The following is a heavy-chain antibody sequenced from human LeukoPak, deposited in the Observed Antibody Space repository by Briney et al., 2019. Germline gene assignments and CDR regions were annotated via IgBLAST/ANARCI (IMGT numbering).Heavy chain of an antibody. Sequence: ASVKVSCKASGYTFTSYAMHWVRQAPGQRLEWMGWINAGNGNTKYSQEFQGRVTITRDTSASTAYMELSSLRSEDMAIYYCARGGMDYYGSGTSGHYYYYMDVWGKGTTVTVS. J-gene: IGHJ6*03. D-gene: IGHD3-10*01. CDR3: ARGGMDYYGSGTSGHYYYYMDV. CDR2: INAGNGNT. V-gene: IGHV1-3*03. CDR1: GYTFTSYA.